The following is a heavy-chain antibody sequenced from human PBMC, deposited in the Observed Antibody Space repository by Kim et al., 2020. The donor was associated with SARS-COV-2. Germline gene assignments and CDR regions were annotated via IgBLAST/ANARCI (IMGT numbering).Heavy chain of an antibody. V-gene: IGHV1-18*01. CDR2: ISAYNGNT. D-gene: IGHD3-22*01. CDR3: ARDYFYRVLSDDSSGPADY. J-gene: IGHJ4*02. Sequence: ASVKVSCKASGYTFTSYGISWVRQAPGQGLEWMGWISAYNGNTNYAQKLQGRVTMTTDTSTSTAYMELRSLRSDDTAVYYCARDYFYRVLSDDSSGPADYWGQGTRVTVSS. CDR1: GYTFTSYG.